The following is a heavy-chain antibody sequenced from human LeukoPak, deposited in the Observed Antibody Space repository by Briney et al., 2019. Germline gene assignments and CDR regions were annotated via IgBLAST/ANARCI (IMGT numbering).Heavy chain of an antibody. CDR3: ARPARIKGRGFDY. CDR2: IKQDGSEK. Sequence: PGGSLRLSCAASGFTFSSYWMSWVRQAPGKGLEWVANIKQDGSEKYYVDSVKGRFTISRDNAKNSLYLQMNSLRAEDTAVYYCARPARIKGRGFDYWGQGTLVTVSS. J-gene: IGHJ4*02. CDR1: GFTFSSYW. V-gene: IGHV3-7*01. D-gene: IGHD2/OR15-2a*01.